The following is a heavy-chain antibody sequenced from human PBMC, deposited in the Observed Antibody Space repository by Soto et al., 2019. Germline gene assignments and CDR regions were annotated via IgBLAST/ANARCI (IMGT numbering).Heavy chain of an antibody. J-gene: IGHJ1*01. D-gene: IGHD2-21*02. CDR2: IWYDGSNK. V-gene: IGHV3-33*01. Sequence: QVQLVEYGGGVVQPGRSLRLSCAASGFTFSSYGMHWVRQAPGKGLEWVVVIWYDGSNKYYADSVKGRFTISRDNSKNPLYLQMNSLRAEDTAVDYCARDPYCGGDCYASEYFQHWGQGTLVTVSS. CDR1: GFTFSSYG. CDR3: ARDPYCGGDCYASEYFQH.